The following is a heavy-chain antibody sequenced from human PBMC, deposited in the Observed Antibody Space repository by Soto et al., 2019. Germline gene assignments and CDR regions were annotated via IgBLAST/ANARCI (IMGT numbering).Heavy chain of an antibody. CDR2: IIPIFGTA. V-gene: IGHV1-69*12. CDR3: AGGAVAARMGENWFDP. CDR1: GGTFSSYA. J-gene: IGHJ5*02. Sequence: QVQLVQSGAEVKKPGSSVKVSCKASGGTFSSYAISWVRQAPGQGLEWMGGIIPIFGTANYAQKFQGRVTITADESTSTAYMELSSLKSEDTAVYYCAGGAVAARMGENWFDPWGQGTLVTVSS. D-gene: IGHD2-15*01.